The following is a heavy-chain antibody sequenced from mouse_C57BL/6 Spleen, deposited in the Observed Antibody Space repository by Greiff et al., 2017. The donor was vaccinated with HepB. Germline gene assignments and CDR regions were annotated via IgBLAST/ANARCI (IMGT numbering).Heavy chain of an antibody. J-gene: IGHJ2*01. CDR2: INPNYGAT. Sequence: EVQLQQSGPELVKPGASVKISCKASGYSFTDYNMNWVKQSNGKSLEWIGEINPNYGATSYNQKFKGKATLTVDQSSSTAYIQLNSLTSEDSAVYYCATSPLLHRFFDYWGQGTTLTVSS. D-gene: IGHD1-1*01. CDR3: ATSPLLHRFFDY. CDR1: GYSFTDYN. V-gene: IGHV1-39*01.